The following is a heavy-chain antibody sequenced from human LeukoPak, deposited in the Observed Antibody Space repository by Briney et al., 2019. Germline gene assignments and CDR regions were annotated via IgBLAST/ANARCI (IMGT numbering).Heavy chain of an antibody. D-gene: IGHD3-22*01. CDR3: ARGRDYDTSGYYLDY. CDR1: RGSISTFY. CDR2: IYSRGST. J-gene: IGHJ4*02. V-gene: IGHV4-4*07. Sequence: HPSETLSLTCTVSRGSISTFYWSWIRQAAGKGLEWIGRIYSRGSTNYNPSLKSRVTMSVDTSKNQFSLKLSSVTAADTAVYYCARGRDYDTSGYYLDYWGQGTLVTVSS.